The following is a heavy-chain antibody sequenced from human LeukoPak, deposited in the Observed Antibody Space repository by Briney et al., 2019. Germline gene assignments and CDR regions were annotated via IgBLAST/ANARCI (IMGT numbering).Heavy chain of an antibody. CDR1: GFTFSSYA. D-gene: IGHD3-9*01. CDR3: AKDLQSGYFDWLLPTFDY. J-gene: IGHJ4*02. Sequence: GGSLRLSCAACGFTFSSYAMSWVRQAPGKGLEWVSAISGSGGSTYYADSVKGRFTISRDNSKNTLYLQMNSLRAEDTAVYYCAKDLQSGYFDWLLPTFDYWGQGTLVTVSS. CDR2: ISGSGGST. V-gene: IGHV3-23*01.